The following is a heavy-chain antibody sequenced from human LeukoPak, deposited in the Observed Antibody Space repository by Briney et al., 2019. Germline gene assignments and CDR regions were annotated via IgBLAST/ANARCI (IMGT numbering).Heavy chain of an antibody. CDR1: GFTFSSYA. CDR3: AKSRSSGSYCIDY. J-gene: IGHJ4*02. D-gene: IGHD3-10*01. V-gene: IGHV3-23*01. Sequence: PSGGSLRLSCAASGFTFSSYAMSWVRQAPGKGLEWVSGITGSGGSTYYADPVKGRFTISRDNSKNTLSLQMNSLRAEDTAVYYCAKSRSSGSYCIDYWGQGTLVTVSS. CDR2: ITGSGGST.